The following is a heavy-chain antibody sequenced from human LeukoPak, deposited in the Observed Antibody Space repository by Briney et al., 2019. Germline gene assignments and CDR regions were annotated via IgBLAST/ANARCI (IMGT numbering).Heavy chain of an antibody. CDR3: ARRGYDWNAAAFDI. Sequence: PSETLSLTCAVYGGSFSAYYWTWIRQPPGKGLGWIGEINHSGRTKYNPSLKSRVTMSVDTSQHQFSLKVTSVTAADTAVYYCARRGYDWNAAAFDIWGQGTMVTVPS. J-gene: IGHJ3*02. D-gene: IGHD1-20*01. CDR1: GGSFSAYY. V-gene: IGHV4-34*01. CDR2: INHSGRT.